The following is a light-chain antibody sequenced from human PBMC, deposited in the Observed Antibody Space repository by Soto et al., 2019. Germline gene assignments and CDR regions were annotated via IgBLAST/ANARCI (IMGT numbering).Light chain of an antibody. Sequence: DIHLTQSPSLLSASLRERNNNTCQVSQGIATYLAWYQQRPGKAPKLLIYAASTLQSGVPVRFSGSGSGAEFILTISSLQPEDFASYYCQQLNSYPYTFGQGTK. CDR1: QGIATY. CDR3: QQLNSYPYT. CDR2: AAS. V-gene: IGKV1-9*01. J-gene: IGKJ2*01.